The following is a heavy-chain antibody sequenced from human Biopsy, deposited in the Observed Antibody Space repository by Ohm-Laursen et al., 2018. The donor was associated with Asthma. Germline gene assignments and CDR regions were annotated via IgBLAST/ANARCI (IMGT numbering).Heavy chain of an antibody. CDR2: IYSGGTS. CDR1: GFAVSRDY. CDR3: ARGDSSNWSHYYFDY. V-gene: IGHV3-53*01. D-gene: IGHD3-22*01. Sequence: SLRLSCTASGFAVSRDYMFWVRQAPGKGLEWVSVIYSGGTSHTADSVRGRLTISRDYSKYTLYLQMHSLRAEDTAVYYCARGDSSNWSHYYFDYWGQGTLVTASS. J-gene: IGHJ4*02.